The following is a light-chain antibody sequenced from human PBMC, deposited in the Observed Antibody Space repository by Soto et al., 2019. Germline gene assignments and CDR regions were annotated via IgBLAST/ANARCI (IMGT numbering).Light chain of an antibody. Sequence: DIQMTQSPSSLSASVGDRVTITCRASQSISTHLSWYQQKPGKAPKLLIYGAYRLQSGVPSRLSGSGSGTDFTLTISSQQPEDFATYYCQQSYSTSWTFGQGTKVDIK. CDR2: GAY. J-gene: IGKJ1*01. CDR1: QSISTH. CDR3: QQSYSTSWT. V-gene: IGKV1-39*01.